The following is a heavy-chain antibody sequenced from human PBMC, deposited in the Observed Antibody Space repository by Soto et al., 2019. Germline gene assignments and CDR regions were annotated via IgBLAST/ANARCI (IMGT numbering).Heavy chain of an antibody. J-gene: IGHJ4*02. V-gene: IGHV3-15*07. D-gene: IGHD4-17*01. Sequence: GGSLRLSCAASGFTFNNAWMNWVRQAPGKGLEWVGRIKSKSDGETTEYAAPVKGRFTISRDDSKKTLYLQMNSLKTEDTAVYYCTTHRLDGDYVMYWGQGTLVTVSS. CDR3: TTHRLDGDYVMY. CDR2: IKSKSDGETT. CDR1: GFTFNNAW.